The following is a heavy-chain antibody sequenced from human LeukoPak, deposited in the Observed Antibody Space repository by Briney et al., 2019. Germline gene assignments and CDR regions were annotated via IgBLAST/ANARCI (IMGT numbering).Heavy chain of an antibody. J-gene: IGHJ4*02. V-gene: IGHV3-23*01. Sequence: GGPLRLSCAASGFSFSSYAMSWVRQAPGKGLEWVSAISGSGGSTYYADSVKGRFTISRDNSKNTLYLQMNSLRAEDTAVYYCAKFPPFLDTAMARDDYWGQGTLVTVSS. CDR3: AKFPPFLDTAMARDDY. CDR1: GFSFSSYA. D-gene: IGHD5-18*01. CDR2: ISGSGGST.